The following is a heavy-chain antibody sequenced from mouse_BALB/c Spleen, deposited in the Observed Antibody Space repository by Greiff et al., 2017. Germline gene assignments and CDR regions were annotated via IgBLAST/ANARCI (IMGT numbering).Heavy chain of an antibody. V-gene: IGHV3-2*02. J-gene: IGHJ3*01. CDR2: ISYSGST. D-gene: IGHD1-2*01. CDR3: ARLPSLHYPFAY. Sequence: DVKLQESGPGLVKPSQSLSLTCTVTGYSITSDYAWNWIRQFPGNKLEWMGYISYSGSTSYNPSLKSRISITRDTSKNQFFLQLNSVTTEDTATYYCARLPSLHYPFAYWGQGTLVTVSA. CDR1: GYSITSDYA.